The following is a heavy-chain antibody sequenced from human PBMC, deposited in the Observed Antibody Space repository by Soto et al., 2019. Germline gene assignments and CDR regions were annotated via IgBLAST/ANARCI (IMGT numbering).Heavy chain of an antibody. D-gene: IGHD2-2*01. V-gene: IGHV1-69*13. CDR2: IIPIFGTA. CDR3: ARVGYCSSTSCRYYYVMDV. CDR1: GGTFSSYA. J-gene: IGHJ6*02. Sequence: GASVKVSCKASGGTFSSYAISWVRQAPGQGLEWMGGIIPIFGTANYAQKFQGRVTITADESTSTAYMELSSLRSEDTAVYYCARVGYCSSTSCRYYYVMDVWGQGTMVTVSS.